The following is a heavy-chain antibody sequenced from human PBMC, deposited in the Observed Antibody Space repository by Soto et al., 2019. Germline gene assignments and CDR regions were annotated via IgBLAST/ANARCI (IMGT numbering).Heavy chain of an antibody. CDR1: GYTFTSYA. D-gene: IGHD2-15*01. Sequence: QVQLVQSGAEVKKPGASVKVSCKASGYTFTSYAMHWVRQAPGQRLEWMGWINAGNGNTKYSQKFQGRVTITRDTSASTAYMELSSLRSEDTAVYYCARELDRYCSGGSCKEGFPHFDPWGQGTLVTVSS. V-gene: IGHV1-3*01. CDR2: INAGNGNT. J-gene: IGHJ5*02. CDR3: ARELDRYCSGGSCKEGFPHFDP.